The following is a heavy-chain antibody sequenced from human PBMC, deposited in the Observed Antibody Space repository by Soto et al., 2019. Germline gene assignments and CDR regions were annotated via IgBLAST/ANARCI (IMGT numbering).Heavy chain of an antibody. D-gene: IGHD4-17*01. CDR2: INSDGSST. CDR3: ARFRVDGDYVT. Sequence: EVQLVESGGGLVQPGGSLRLSCAVSGFTFSNYWMHWVRQAPGKGLVWVSRINSDGSSTSYADFVKGRFTISRDNAKNTLYLPMNRLRAEDTAVYYWARFRVDGDYVTWGQGPMFPVSS. CDR1: GFTFSNYW. V-gene: IGHV3-74*01. J-gene: IGHJ4*02.